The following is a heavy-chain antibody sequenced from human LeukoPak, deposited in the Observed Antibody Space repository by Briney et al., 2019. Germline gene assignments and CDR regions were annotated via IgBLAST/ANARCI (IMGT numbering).Heavy chain of an antibody. D-gene: IGHD4-23*01. V-gene: IGHV1-2*02. CDR3: AREMEAATVVTPGY. CDR2: INLNNGGT. CDR1: GYTFTFYY. J-gene: IGHJ4*02. Sequence: GASVRLSCSAAGYTFTFYYMHWVRQAPGQGLGWMGGINLNNGGTNYAQKFQGRVTMTRDTSINTANMELNSLRSDDTALYYCAREMEAATVVTPGYWGQGTLVTVSS.